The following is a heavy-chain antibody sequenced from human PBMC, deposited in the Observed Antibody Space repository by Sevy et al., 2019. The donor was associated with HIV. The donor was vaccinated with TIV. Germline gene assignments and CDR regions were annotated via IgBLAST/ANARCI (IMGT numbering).Heavy chain of an antibody. Sequence: GGSPRLSCAASGFTFSDHYMEWVRQAPGKGLEWVGRTRNKADSYTTEYAASVKGRFTISRDDSKNSLYLQMNSLKTEDTAVYYCATHAGIAAAGSVFDYWGQGSLVTVSS. CDR3: ATHAGIAAAGSVFDY. CDR2: TRNKADSYTT. J-gene: IGHJ4*02. CDR1: GFTFSDHY. V-gene: IGHV3-72*01. D-gene: IGHD6-13*01.